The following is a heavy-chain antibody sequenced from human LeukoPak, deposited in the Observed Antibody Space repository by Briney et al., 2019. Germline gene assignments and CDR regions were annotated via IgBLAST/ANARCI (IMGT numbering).Heavy chain of an antibody. CDR3: ARTVVVTAIHYFDY. CDR2: ISNSGST. CDR1: GASINNYH. Sequence: SETLSLTCSVSGASINNYHWSWIRQSPGKGLEWIGFISNSGSTYYSASLKSRVTISVDTSKNHFSLKLSSVTAADTAVYYCARTVVVTAIHYFDYWGQGTLVTVSS. V-gene: IGHV4-59*08. J-gene: IGHJ4*02. D-gene: IGHD2-21*02.